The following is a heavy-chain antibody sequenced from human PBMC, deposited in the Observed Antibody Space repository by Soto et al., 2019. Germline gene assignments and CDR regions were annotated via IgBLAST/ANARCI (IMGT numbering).Heavy chain of an antibody. CDR2: IDPSHSYT. J-gene: IGHJ6*02. Sequence: GESLKISCKGSGYSFTSYWISWVRQMPGQGLEWMGRIDPSHSYTNYSPSFQGHVTISADKSISTAYLQWSSLKASDTAMYYCARLVKSSSEYYYYYGMYGWGQGTTVTVSS. CDR3: ARLVKSSSEYYYYYGMYG. D-gene: IGHD6-6*01. CDR1: GYSFTSYW. V-gene: IGHV5-10-1*01.